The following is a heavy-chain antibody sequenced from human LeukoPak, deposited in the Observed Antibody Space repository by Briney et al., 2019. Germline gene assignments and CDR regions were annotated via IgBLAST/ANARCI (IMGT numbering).Heavy chain of an antibody. CDR2: ISSGSREI. V-gene: IGHV3-21*01. CDR3: ARDLGSAYYYSFDY. D-gene: IGHD3-22*01. J-gene: IGHJ4*02. Sequence: GGSLRLSCAASGFTFSNYSMNWVRQAPGKGLEWVSSISSGSREIYYADSVKGRITVSRDNAKNSLYLQMNSLRAEDTAVYYCARDLGSAYYYSFDYWGQGTLVNVSS. CDR1: GFTFSNYS.